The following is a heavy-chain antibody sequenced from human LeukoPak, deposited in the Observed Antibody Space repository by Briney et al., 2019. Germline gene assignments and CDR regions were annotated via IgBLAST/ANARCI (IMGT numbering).Heavy chain of an antibody. CDR1: GSSFSDGYY. Sequence: SETLSLTCSVSGSSFSDGYYWGWIRQPPGKGLEWIGSIYYSGSTYYNPSLKSRVTISVDTSKNQFSLKLSSVTAADTAVYYCARVGYYGSGSYGADYWGQGTLVTVSS. V-gene: IGHV4-38-2*02. CDR3: ARVGYYGSGSYGADY. CDR2: IYYSGST. J-gene: IGHJ4*02. D-gene: IGHD3-10*01.